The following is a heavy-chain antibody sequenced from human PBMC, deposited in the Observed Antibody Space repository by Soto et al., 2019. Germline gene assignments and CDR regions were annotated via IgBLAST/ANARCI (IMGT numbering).Heavy chain of an antibody. J-gene: IGHJ6*02. Sequence: ASVKVSCKVSGYTLTELSMHWVRQAPGKGLERMGGFDPEDGETIYAQKFQGRVTMTEDTSTDTAYMELSSLRSEDTAVYYCTLHYDFWSGHNNGDYYYYGRDVWGQGTTVTVSS. D-gene: IGHD3-3*01. CDR1: GYTLTELS. V-gene: IGHV1-24*01. CDR2: FDPEDGET. CDR3: TLHYDFWSGHNNGDYYYYGRDV.